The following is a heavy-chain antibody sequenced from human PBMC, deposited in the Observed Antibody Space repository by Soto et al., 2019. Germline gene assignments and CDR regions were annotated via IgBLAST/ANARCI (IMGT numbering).Heavy chain of an antibody. D-gene: IGHD3-22*01. CDR3: SRDYYGPGPD. CDR2: IKEDGGRT. Sequence: EVQLVESGGGLVQPGGSLRLSCVASGLTLSRYWRSWVRQDPGKGLEWVANIKEDGGRTYYVESVKGRFTISRENAKNSVYLQMNSLRVEDTAVYYCSRDYYGPGPDWGQGTLVIVSS. J-gene: IGHJ4*02. CDR1: GLTLSRYW. V-gene: IGHV3-7*04.